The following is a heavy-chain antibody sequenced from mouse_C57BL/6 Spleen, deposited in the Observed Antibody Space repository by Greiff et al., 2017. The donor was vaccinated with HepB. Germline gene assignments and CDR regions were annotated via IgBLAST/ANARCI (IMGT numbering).Heavy chain of an antibody. V-gene: IGHV5-16*01. D-gene: IGHD1-1*01. CDR1: GFTFSDYY. J-gene: IGHJ4*01. CDR2: INYDGSST. Sequence: EVMLVESEGGLVQPGSSMKLSCTASGFTFSDYYMAWVRQVPEKGLEWVANINYDGSSTYYLDSLKSRFIISRDNAKNILYLQMSSLKSDDTATYYCARYVYNYAMDCWGQGPSASNSS. CDR3: ARYVYNYAMDC.